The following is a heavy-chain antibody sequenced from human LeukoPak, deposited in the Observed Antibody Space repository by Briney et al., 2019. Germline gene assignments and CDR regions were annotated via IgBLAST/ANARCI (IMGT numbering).Heavy chain of an antibody. Sequence: ASVKVSCKASGYTFTSYGLSWVRQAPGQGLEWMGWINPNSGGTNYAQKFQGRVTMTRDTSISTAYMELSRLRSDDTAVYYCARDHDFWSGSVPLFDYWGQGTLVTVSS. J-gene: IGHJ4*02. V-gene: IGHV1-2*02. D-gene: IGHD3-3*01. CDR1: GYTFTSYG. CDR2: INPNSGGT. CDR3: ARDHDFWSGSVPLFDY.